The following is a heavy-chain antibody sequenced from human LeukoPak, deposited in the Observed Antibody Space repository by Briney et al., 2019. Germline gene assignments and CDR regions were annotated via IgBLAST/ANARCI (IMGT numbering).Heavy chain of an antibody. CDR2: INSDGSSP. J-gene: IGHJ4*02. D-gene: IGHD2-2*01. V-gene: IGHV3-74*01. CDR1: GFTFSSYW. CDR3: AREIPAASYYFGY. Sequence: GGSLRLSCAASGFTFSSYWMHWVRQAPGKGLVWVSRINSDGSSPNYADSVKGRFTISRDNAKNTLYLQMNSLRAEDTAVYYCAREIPAASYYFGYWGQGTLVTVSS.